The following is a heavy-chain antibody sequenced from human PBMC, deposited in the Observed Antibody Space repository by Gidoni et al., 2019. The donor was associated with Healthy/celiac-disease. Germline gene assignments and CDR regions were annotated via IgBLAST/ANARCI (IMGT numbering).Heavy chain of an antibody. CDR2: IYYSGST. D-gene: IGHD2-15*01. V-gene: IGHV4-31*03. CDR1: GGSISSGGYY. J-gene: IGHJ4*02. Sequence: QVQLQESGPGLVKPSQTLSLTCTVSGGSISSGGYYWSWIRQHPGKGLEWIGYIYYSGSTYYNPSLKSRVTISVDTSKNQFSLKLSSVTAADTAVYYCASGRQIRRYCSGGSCYEHPGIFDYWGQGTLVTVSS. CDR3: ASGRQIRRYCSGGSCYEHPGIFDY.